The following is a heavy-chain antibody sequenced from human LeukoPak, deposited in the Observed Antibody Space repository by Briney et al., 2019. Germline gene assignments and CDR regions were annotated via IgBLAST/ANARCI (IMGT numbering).Heavy chain of an antibody. CDR3: TRAGLLWFGESKFDY. CDR2: IKQDGSEK. CDR1: GFTFSSYW. Sequence: PGGSLRLSCAASGFTFSSYWMSWVRQAPGKGLEWVANIKQDGSEKYYVDSVEGRFTISRDNAKNSLYLQMNSLRAEDTAVYYCTRAGLLWFGESKFDYWGQGTLVTVSS. J-gene: IGHJ4*02. D-gene: IGHD3-10*01. V-gene: IGHV3-7*01.